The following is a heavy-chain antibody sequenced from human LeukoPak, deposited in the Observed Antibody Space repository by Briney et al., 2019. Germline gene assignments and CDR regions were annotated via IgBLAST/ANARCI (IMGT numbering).Heavy chain of an antibody. CDR3: ARITPGGNSGDY. CDR1: RGTISSSSYY. Sequence: PSETLSLTCTVSRGTISSSSYYWGGIRQPPGKGLEWIGSVYSSGSTYYNPSLKSRVTISVDTSKNQFSLKLTSVTAADTAVYYCARITPGGNSGDYWGQGTLVTVSS. D-gene: IGHD4-23*01. V-gene: IGHV4-39*01. J-gene: IGHJ4*02. CDR2: VYSSGST.